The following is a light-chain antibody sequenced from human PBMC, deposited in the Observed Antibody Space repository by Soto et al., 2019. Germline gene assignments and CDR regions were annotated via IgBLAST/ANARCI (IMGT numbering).Light chain of an antibody. J-gene: IGKJ1*01. CDR3: QQYGSTWT. V-gene: IGKV3-20*01. Sequence: EIVLTQSPGTLSLFPVERATLSCRASQNVRANYLAWYQQKPGQTPRLLIYGASSRATDIPDRISGSGSGTDFTLTISRLEPEDFAVYYCQQYGSTWTFGQGTKVDIK. CDR1: QNVRANY. CDR2: GAS.